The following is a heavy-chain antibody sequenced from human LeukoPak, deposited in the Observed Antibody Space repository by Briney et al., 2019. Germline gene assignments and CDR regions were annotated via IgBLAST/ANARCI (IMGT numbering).Heavy chain of an antibody. D-gene: IGHD3-10*01. Sequence: PSETLSLTCTVSGYSISSGYYWGWIRQPPGKGLEWIGYIYYSGSTNYNPSLKSRVTISVDTSKNQFSLKLSSVTAADTAVYYCARGPIPGGVRGVIYAFDIWGQGTMVTVSS. CDR3: ARGPIPGGVRGVIYAFDI. CDR1: GYSISSGYY. CDR2: IYYSGST. J-gene: IGHJ3*02. V-gene: IGHV4-38-2*02.